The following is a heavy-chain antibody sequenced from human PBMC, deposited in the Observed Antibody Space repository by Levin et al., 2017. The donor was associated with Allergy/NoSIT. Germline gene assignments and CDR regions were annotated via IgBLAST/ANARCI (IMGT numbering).Heavy chain of an antibody. D-gene: IGHD2-2*02. J-gene: IGHJ4*02. CDR2: IRSKANGGTT. CDR3: TRDPQLRYGPPGNSVDY. Sequence: QAGGSLRLSCTASGFTFGDYAMSWFRQAPGKGLEWVGFIRSKANGGTTEYAASVKGRFTISRDDSTSIAYLQMNSLKTEDTAVYYCTRDPQLRYGPPGNSVDYWGQGTLVTVSS. CDR1: GFTFGDYA. V-gene: IGHV3-49*03.